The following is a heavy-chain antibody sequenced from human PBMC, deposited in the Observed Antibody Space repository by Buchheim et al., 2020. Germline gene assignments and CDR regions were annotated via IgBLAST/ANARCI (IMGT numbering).Heavy chain of an antibody. V-gene: IGHV3-23*01. D-gene: IGHD2-2*01. Sequence: EVQLLESGGGLVQPGGSLRLSCAASGFTFNTYAMSWVRQAPGKGLEWVSGITSSGGYTLYADSVKGRFTISRDNSKNTLSLQMNSLRDEDTALYYCAKDVRYCSNNRCDSWGQG. CDR3: AKDVRYCSNNRCDS. J-gene: IGHJ5*02. CDR1: GFTFNTYA. CDR2: ITSSGGYT.